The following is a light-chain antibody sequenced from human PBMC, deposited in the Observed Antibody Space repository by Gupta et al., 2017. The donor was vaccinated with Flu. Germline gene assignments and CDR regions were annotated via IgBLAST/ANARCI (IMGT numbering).Light chain of an antibody. Sequence: QSALTQPASVSGSPGQSVTISCPGTRNDIGDYNSVSWYQQHPGKAPKLMIYEVTRRPTGVANRFSGSKSGNTASLTISGLQAEDEADYYCDSYTSNSSYVFGSGTKVTVL. CDR1: RNDIGDYNS. J-gene: IGLJ1*01. CDR2: EVT. CDR3: DSYTSNSSYV. V-gene: IGLV2-14*01.